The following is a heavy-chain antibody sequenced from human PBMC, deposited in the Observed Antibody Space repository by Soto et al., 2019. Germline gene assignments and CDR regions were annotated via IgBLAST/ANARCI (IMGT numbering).Heavy chain of an antibody. CDR3: ARDSHSAGGWFDP. D-gene: IGHD2-15*01. CDR2: IVPIFGIP. J-gene: IGHJ5*02. V-gene: IGHV1-69*10. Sequence: SVKVSCKSSAGTFSTPAITCVRPAPGQGLEWMGGIVPIFGIPNYAQKFQGRLAITADKSTNTAYMELISLRSEDTAVYYCARDSHSAGGWFDPWGLGTLVTFS. CDR1: AGTFSTPA.